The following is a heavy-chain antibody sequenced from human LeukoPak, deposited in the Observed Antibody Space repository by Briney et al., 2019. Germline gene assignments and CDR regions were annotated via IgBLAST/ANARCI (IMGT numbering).Heavy chain of an antibody. CDR1: GYTFTSYG. Sequence: SVKVSCKASGYTFTSYGISWVRQAPGQGLVWMGGIIPIFGTANYAQKFQGRVTITADESTSTAYMELSSLRSEDTAVYYCAKHYYYDSSGYHLDYWGQGTLVTVSS. D-gene: IGHD3-22*01. V-gene: IGHV1-69*13. CDR3: AKHYYYDSSGYHLDY. CDR2: IIPIFGTA. J-gene: IGHJ4*02.